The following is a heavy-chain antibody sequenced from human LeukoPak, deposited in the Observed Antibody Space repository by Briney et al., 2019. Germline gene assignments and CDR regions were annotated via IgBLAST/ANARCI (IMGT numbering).Heavy chain of an antibody. CDR1: GFTSSNYN. Sequence: PGGSLRLSCAVSGFTSSNYNMNWVRQAPGKGLEWVSSISSSSSYICYADSLKGRFTISRDNAKNSVYLQMNSLRAEDTAVYYCARDEVATISDYWGQGTLVTVSS. J-gene: IGHJ4*02. V-gene: IGHV3-21*01. CDR3: ARDEVATISDY. D-gene: IGHD5-12*01. CDR2: ISSSSSYI.